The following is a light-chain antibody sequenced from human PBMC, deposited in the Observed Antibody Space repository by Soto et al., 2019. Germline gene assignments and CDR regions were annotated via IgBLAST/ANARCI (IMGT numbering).Light chain of an antibody. V-gene: IGKV3-15*01. Sequence: EVVMTQSPATLSVSPGERATLACRASRSVSTNLAWYQQKPGQPPRLLMYAASTRATGIPARFSGSGSGTEFTLTISSLQSEDFAVYYCQQYDNWPPYTFGQGTKLEIK. CDR1: RSVSTN. J-gene: IGKJ2*01. CDR2: AAS. CDR3: QQYDNWPPYT.